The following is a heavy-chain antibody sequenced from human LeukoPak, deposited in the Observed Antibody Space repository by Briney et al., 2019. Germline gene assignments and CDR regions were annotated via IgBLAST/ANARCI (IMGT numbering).Heavy chain of an antibody. CDR2: IYYSGST. V-gene: IGHV4-59*01. CDR3: ARLYSSTWENYFDY. J-gene: IGHJ4*02. D-gene: IGHD6-13*01. Sequence: SETLSLTCTVSGGSISSYYWSWIRQPPGKGLEWIGYIYYSGSTNYNPSLKSQVTISVDTSKNQFSLKLSSVTAADTAVYYCARLYSSTWENYFDYWGQGTLVTVSS. CDR1: GGSISSYY.